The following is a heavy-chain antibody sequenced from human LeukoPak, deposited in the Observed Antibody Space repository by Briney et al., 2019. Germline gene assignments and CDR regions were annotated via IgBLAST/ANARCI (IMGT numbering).Heavy chain of an antibody. CDR2: IWYDGSNK. V-gene: IGHV3-33*08. D-gene: IGHD3-22*01. Sequence: GGSLRLSCAASGFTFSTYGMLWVRQAPGKGLEWVAVIWYDGSNKYYADSVKGRFTISRDNSKNTLYLQMNSLRAEDTAVYYCARDSDYDSSGHANAFDIWGQGTMVTVSS. CDR3: ARDSDYDSSGHANAFDI. J-gene: IGHJ3*02. CDR1: GFTFSTYG.